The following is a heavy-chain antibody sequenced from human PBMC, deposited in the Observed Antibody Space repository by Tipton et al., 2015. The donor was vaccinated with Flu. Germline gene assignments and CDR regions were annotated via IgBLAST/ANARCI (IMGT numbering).Heavy chain of an antibody. J-gene: IGHJ6*02. CDR2: IIGDGGAT. CDR1: GFTFDAYV. D-gene: IGHD3-3*01. V-gene: IGHV3-43*02. CDR3: AKGSHYDYSASGMDV. Sequence: SLRLSCVASGFTFDAYVMHWVRQAPGKGLEWVSLIIGDGGATYYADSVKGRFTISRDNSKNSLYLQMSGLRSEDTALYYCAKGSHYDYSASGMDVWGPGTTVTVSS.